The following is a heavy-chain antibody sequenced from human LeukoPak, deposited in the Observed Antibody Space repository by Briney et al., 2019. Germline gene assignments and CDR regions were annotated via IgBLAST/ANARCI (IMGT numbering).Heavy chain of an antibody. V-gene: IGHV1-18*01. CDR1: GYTFTSYG. CDR3: ARDRRRLIET. CDR2: ISAYNGNT. J-gene: IGHJ5*02. D-gene: IGHD6-6*01. Sequence: ASVKVSCKASGYTFTSYGISWVRQAPGQGLEWMGWISAYNGNTNYAQKFQGRVTMTRDTSISTAYMELSRLRSDDTAVYYCARDRRRLIETWGQGTLVTVSS.